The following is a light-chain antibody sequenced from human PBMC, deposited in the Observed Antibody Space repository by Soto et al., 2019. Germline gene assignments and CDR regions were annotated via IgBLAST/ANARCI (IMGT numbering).Light chain of an antibody. J-gene: IGKJ1*01. CDR3: QQYGSSLWT. V-gene: IGKV3-20*01. CDR1: QSVSSSY. CDR2: GAS. Sequence: EIVLTQSPGTLSLSPGERATLSCRASQSVSSSYLAWYQQKPGQAPMLLIYGASNRATGIPDRFSGSGSGTDFTLTISRLEPEDFAVYYCQQYGSSLWTFGQGTKVEIK.